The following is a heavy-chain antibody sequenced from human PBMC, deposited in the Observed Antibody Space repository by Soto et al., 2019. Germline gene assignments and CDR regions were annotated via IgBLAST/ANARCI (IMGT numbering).Heavy chain of an antibody. V-gene: IGHV3-30-3*01. CDR3: ARVLGTYSRVGTFDY. CDR1: GFTFSRYA. Sequence: QVQLVESGGGVVQPGRSLRLSCAASGFTFSRYAVHWVRQAPGKGLEWVAVISYDGSNRYYADSVKGRFTISRDNSKSTLYLQMNSLRAEDTAVYDCARVLGTYSRVGTFDYWGQGTLVTVSS. D-gene: IGHD1-26*01. J-gene: IGHJ4*02. CDR2: ISYDGSNR.